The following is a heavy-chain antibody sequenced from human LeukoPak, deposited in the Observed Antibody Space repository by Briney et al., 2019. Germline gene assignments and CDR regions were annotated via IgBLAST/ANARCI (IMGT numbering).Heavy chain of an antibody. J-gene: IGHJ3*02. D-gene: IGHD4-17*01. CDR1: GGTFSSYA. V-gene: IGHV1-69*04. CDR2: IIPILGIA. CDR3: ARALLPYGDYVGAYDAFDI. Sequence: ASVKVSCKASGGTFSSYAISWVRQAPGQGLEWMGRIIPILGIANYAQKFQGRVTITADKSTSTAYMELSSLRSEDTAVYYCARALLPYGDYVGAYDAFDIWGQGTMVTVSS.